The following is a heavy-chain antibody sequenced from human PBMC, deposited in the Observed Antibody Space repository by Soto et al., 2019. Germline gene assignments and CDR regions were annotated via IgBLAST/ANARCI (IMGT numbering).Heavy chain of an antibody. Sequence: QVQLVQSGAEVKKPGSSVKVSCKASGGTFSSYAISWVRQAPGQGLEWMGGIIPIFGTANYAQKFQGRVTITADESTSTAYMELSSLRSEDTAVYYCANGDVDTAMRYYYYYYGMDVWGQGTTVTVSS. CDR3: ANGDVDTAMRYYYYYYGMDV. J-gene: IGHJ6*02. V-gene: IGHV1-69*01. CDR1: GGTFSSYA. D-gene: IGHD5-18*01. CDR2: IIPIFGTA.